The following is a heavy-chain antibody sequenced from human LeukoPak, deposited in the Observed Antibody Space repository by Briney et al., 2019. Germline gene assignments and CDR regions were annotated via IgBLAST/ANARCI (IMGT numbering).Heavy chain of an antibody. V-gene: IGHV4-34*01. CDR1: GGSFSGYY. Sequence: SETLSLTCAVYGGSFSGYYWSWIRQPPGKGLEWIGEINHSGSTNYNPSLKSRVTISVDTSKNQFSLKLCSVTAADTAVYYCARGTSYCGGDRPIDYWGQGTLVTVSS. D-gene: IGHD2-21*02. CDR3: ARGTSYCGGDRPIDY. CDR2: INHSGST. J-gene: IGHJ4*02.